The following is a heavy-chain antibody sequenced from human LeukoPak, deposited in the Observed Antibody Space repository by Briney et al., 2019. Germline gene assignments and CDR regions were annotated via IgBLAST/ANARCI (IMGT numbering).Heavy chain of an antibody. J-gene: IGHJ4*02. Sequence: GGSLRLSCAASGLTFSRDWMSWLRQAPGKGLEWVANIKHDGSETAYVGSVRGRFTISRDNAKNSLYLQMNSLRADDTAVYHCASEVDCGGDCYFAYWGQGTLVTVSS. V-gene: IGHV3-7*01. D-gene: IGHD2-21*02. CDR3: ASEVDCGGDCYFAY. CDR1: GLTFSRDW. CDR2: IKHDGSET.